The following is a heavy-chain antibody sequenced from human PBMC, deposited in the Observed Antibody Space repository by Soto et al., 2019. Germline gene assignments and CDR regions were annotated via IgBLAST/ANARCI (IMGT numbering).Heavy chain of an antibody. Sequence: LSLTCAVSGGPITSGGYSWSWILQPPGKGLEWIGYIYHSGGTYYNPSLKSRVTLSIDRTKKQFSLKLKSVTAADTAVYFCARTMTTSGWFDPWGQGTLVTVSS. CDR1: GGPITSGGYS. J-gene: IGHJ5*02. CDR2: IYHSGGT. CDR3: ARTMTTSGWFDP. D-gene: IGHD4-17*01. V-gene: IGHV4-30-2*01.